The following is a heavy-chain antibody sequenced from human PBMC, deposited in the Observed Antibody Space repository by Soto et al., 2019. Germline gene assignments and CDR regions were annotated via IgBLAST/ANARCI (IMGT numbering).Heavy chain of an antibody. CDR2: ISYDGSNK. J-gene: IGHJ6*03. V-gene: IGHV3-30*04. CDR3: AREVAEYCCYCYSYYYYMDV. D-gene: IGHD2-15*01. Sequence: QHGGSLRLSCAASGFTFSSYAMHWVRQAPGKGLEWVAVISYDGSNKYYADSVKGRFTISRDNSKNTLYLQMNSLRAEDTAVSYCAREVAEYCCYCYSYYYYMDVWGKGTTVTVSS. CDR1: GFTFSSYA.